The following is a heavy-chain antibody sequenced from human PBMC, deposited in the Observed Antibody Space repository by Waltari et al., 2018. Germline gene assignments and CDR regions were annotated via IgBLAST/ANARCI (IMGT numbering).Heavy chain of an antibody. CDR1: GDSISSNYW. V-gene: IGHV4-4*02. CDR2: VHHSGRT. Sequence: QVQLQESGPGLVKPSGTLSLTCAASGDSISSNYWWSWVRQSPGKGLEWIGQVHHSGRTHYNPSLQSRVTISVDKSKNQFSLNLNSVTAADTAVYYCAGDRAIGLFFDYWGQGTLVTVSS. J-gene: IGHJ4*02. CDR3: AGDRAIGLFFDY. D-gene: IGHD2-2*01.